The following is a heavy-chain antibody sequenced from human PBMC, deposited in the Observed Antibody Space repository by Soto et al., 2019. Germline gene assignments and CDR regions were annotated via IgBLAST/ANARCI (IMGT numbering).Heavy chain of an antibody. Sequence: SETLSLTCTVSGGSISSGGYYWSWIRQHPGKGLEWIGYIYYSGSTYYNLSLKSRVIISIDTSKNQLSLKLSSVTAADTAVYYCAKDHSVGSSGYYTLFDYGGQGTLVT. CDR3: AKDHSVGSSGYYTLFDY. CDR1: GGSISSGGYY. V-gene: IGHV4-31*03. CDR2: IYYSGST. J-gene: IGHJ4*02. D-gene: IGHD3-22*01.